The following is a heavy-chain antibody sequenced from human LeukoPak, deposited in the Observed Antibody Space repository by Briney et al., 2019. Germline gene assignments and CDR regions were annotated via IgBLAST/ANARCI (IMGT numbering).Heavy chain of an antibody. J-gene: IGHJ6*03. V-gene: IGHV4-4*07. D-gene: IGHD6-6*01. Sequence: SETLSLTCTVSGGSISSYYWSWIRQPAGKGLEWIGRIQTSGITNYNPSLKSRVTMPVDMSKNQFPLKLSSVTAADTAVYYCARDRRSDSSSSGSGYYYYYMDVWGKGTTVTVSS. CDR3: ARDRRSDSSSSGSGYYYYYMDV. CDR1: GGSISSYY. CDR2: IQTSGIT.